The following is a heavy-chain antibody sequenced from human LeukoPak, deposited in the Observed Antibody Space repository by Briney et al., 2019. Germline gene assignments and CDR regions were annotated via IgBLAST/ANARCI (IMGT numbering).Heavy chain of an antibody. J-gene: IGHJ4*02. CDR1: GFTVSSNY. Sequence: GGSLRLSCAASGFTVSSNYMSWVRQAPGKGLEWVSVIYSGGSTYYADSVKGRFTISRHNSKNTLYLQMNSLRAEDTAVYYCARHEGGGSYHFDYWGQGTVVTVSS. CDR3: ARHEGGGSYHFDY. V-gene: IGHV3-53*04. CDR2: IYSGGST. D-gene: IGHD1-26*01.